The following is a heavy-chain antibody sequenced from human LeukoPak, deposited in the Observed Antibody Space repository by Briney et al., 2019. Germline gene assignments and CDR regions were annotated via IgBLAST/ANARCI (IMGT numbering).Heavy chain of an antibody. Sequence: SETLSLTCAVYGGSFSGYYWSWIRQPPGKGLEWIGSIYYSGSTYYNPSLKSRVTISVDTSKNQFSLKLSSVTAADTAVYYCARPYSSGARVDYWGQGTLVTVSS. J-gene: IGHJ4*02. CDR3: ARPYSSGARVDY. V-gene: IGHV4-34*01. D-gene: IGHD6-19*01. CDR1: GGSFSGYY. CDR2: IYYSGST.